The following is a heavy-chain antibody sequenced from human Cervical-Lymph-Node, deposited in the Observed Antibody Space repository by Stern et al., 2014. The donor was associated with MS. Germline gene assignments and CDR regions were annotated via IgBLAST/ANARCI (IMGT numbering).Heavy chain of an antibody. CDR1: GFTFSDYY. Sequence: VQLVESGGGLVKPGGSLRLSCAASGFTFSDYYMSWIRQAPGKGLEWGSYISSSGSTIYYADSVKGRFTISRDNAKNSLYLQMNSLRAEDTAVYYCARGAEVVITTDYYYGMDVWGQGTTVTVSS. CDR3: ARGAEVVITTDYYYGMDV. V-gene: IGHV3-11*01. D-gene: IGHD3-22*01. CDR2: ISSSGSTI. J-gene: IGHJ6*02.